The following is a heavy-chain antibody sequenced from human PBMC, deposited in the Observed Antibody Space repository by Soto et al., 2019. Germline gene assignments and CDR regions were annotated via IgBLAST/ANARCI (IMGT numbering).Heavy chain of an antibody. V-gene: IGHV4-31*03. J-gene: IGHJ4*02. CDR1: GGSISSGGYY. Sequence: QVQLQESGPGLVKPSQTLSLTCTVSGGSISSGGYYWSWIRQHPGKGLEWIGYIYYSGSTYYYPFLKSRVTISIDPYKNPFSLTLSSVTAADTAVSYCAREPSIWGQGTLVTVSS. CDR2: IYYSGST. CDR3: AREPSI.